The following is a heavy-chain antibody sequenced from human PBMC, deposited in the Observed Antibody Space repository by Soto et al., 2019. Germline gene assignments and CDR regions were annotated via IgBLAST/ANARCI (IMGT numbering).Heavy chain of an antibody. CDR3: ARAKFNQGYCSSTSCYGYYYYMDV. CDR1: GFTFSSYD. D-gene: IGHD2-2*01. Sequence: EVQLVESGGGLVQPGGSLRLSCAASGFTFSSYDMHWVRQATGKGLEWVSAIGTAGDTYYPGSVKGRFTISRENAKNSLYFQMTSMRAGDTAVYYCARAKFNQGYCSSTSCYGYYYYMDVWGKGTTVTVSS. CDR2: IGTAGDT. V-gene: IGHV3-13*01. J-gene: IGHJ6*03.